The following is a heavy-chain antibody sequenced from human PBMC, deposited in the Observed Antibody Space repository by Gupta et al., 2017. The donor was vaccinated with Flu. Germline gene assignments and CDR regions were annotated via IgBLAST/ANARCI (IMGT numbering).Heavy chain of an antibody. CDR1: GGTFSTYT. CDR3: VRLTPCGGDCYYFQH. J-gene: IGHJ1*01. Sequence: QVQLVQSGAEVKKSGSSVKVSCKASGGTFSTYTFSWVRQAPGQGLQWMGGILPIIAATNYAQDFQDRLTITADESTTTTFMELSSLRSDDTAVYYCVRLTPCGGDCYYFQHRGQGTLVTVSS. D-gene: IGHD2-21*02. V-gene: IGHV1-69*01. CDR2: ILPIIAAT.